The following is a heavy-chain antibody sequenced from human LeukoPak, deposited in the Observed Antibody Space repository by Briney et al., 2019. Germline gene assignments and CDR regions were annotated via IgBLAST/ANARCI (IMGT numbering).Heavy chain of an antibody. Sequence: GGSLRLSCAASGFTFSSYAMHWVRQAPGKGLEWVAVISYDGSNKYYADSVKGRFTISRDNSKNTLYLQMNSLRAEDAAVYYCVRGTNSPGLDHWGQGTLVTVSS. D-gene: IGHD4-23*01. CDR3: VRGTNSPGLDH. CDR2: ISYDGSNK. V-gene: IGHV3-30-3*01. J-gene: IGHJ4*02. CDR1: GFTFSSYA.